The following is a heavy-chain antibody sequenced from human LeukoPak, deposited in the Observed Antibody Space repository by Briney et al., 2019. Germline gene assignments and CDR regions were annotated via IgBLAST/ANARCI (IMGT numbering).Heavy chain of an antibody. J-gene: IGHJ5*02. CDR3: ARGGYYGSGNDFRFDP. Sequence: SETLSLTCTVSSGSISSYYWSWIRQSPGKGLECIGYIHYTGSTNYNPSLKSRATISVETSKNQFSLKLKSVTAADTAVYYCARGGYYGSGNDFRFDPWGQGTLVTVSS. CDR2: IHYTGST. CDR1: SGSISSYY. D-gene: IGHD3-10*01. V-gene: IGHV4-59*01.